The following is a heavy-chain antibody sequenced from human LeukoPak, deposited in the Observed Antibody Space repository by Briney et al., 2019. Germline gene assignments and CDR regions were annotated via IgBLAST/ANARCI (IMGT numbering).Heavy chain of an antibody. Sequence: SGTLSLTCAVSGGSISSSSYYWGWIRQPPGTGLEWIGSIYYSGSTYYNPSLKSRVTISVDTSKNQFSLKLSSVTAADTAVYYCARGLDGSTNYYYYMDVWGKGTTVTVSS. J-gene: IGHJ6*03. CDR3: ARGLDGSTNYYYYMDV. D-gene: IGHD5-24*01. CDR1: GGSISSSSYY. V-gene: IGHV4-39*07. CDR2: IYYSGST.